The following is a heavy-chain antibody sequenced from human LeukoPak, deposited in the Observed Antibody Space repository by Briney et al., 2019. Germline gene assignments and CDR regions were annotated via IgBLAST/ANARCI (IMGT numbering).Heavy chain of an antibody. J-gene: IGHJ4*02. CDR3: TTDLDY. CDR2: IKSKSDGGTI. V-gene: IGHV3-15*01. CDR1: GFIFTDVW. Sequence: PGGSLRLSCAGAGFIFTDVWMSWVRQAPGKGLEWVGRIKSKSDGGTIDYAAPVKSRITVSRDDSRKTLSLELNNLKTEDTGVYYCTTDLDYWGQGTLVTVSS.